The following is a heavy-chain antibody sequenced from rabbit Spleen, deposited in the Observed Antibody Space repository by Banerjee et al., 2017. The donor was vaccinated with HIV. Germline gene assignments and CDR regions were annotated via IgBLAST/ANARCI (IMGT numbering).Heavy chain of an antibody. D-gene: IGHD3-1*01. CDR3: ARDLASVVGWNFNL. J-gene: IGHJ4*01. CDR1: GFSFSSSAW. V-gene: IGHV1S45*01. Sequence: QEQLEESGGDLVKPEGSLTLTCTASGFSFSSSAWICWVRQAPGKGLDLIACMYTDGGSTYYASWAKGRFTVSKASSTTVTLEMTSLTVADTATYFCARDLASVVGWNFNLWGPGTLVTVS. CDR2: MYTDGGST.